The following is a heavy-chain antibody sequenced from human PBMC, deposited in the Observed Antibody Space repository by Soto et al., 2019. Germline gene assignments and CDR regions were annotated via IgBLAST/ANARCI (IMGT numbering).Heavy chain of an antibody. Sequence: SETLSLTCTVSGGSISTYYWSWMRQPPGKGLEWIGYIYYSGSTNSNPSLKSRVTISEDTSKNQLSLKLSSVTAADTAVYYCARDAGGRGNGAFDIWGQGTMVTVS. CDR2: IYYSGST. J-gene: IGHJ3*02. CDR3: ARDAGGRGNGAFDI. CDR1: GGSISTYY. V-gene: IGHV4-59*01. D-gene: IGHD3-16*01.